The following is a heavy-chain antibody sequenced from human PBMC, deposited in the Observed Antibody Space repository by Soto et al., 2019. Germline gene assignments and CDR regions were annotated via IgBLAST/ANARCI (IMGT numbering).Heavy chain of an antibody. Sequence: ASVKVSCKASGYSFINFGLNWVRQAPGQGLEWMGWVNPYSGHAKYAQKFQGRVITTTDTSTSMVYMELRRLTSDDTAFYYCARDSRETVAAKVRGSHGMDVWGQGTTVTVSS. CDR3: ARDSRETVAAKVRGSHGMDV. V-gene: IGHV1-18*01. CDR2: VNPYSGHA. J-gene: IGHJ6*02. D-gene: IGHD2-15*01. CDR1: GYSFINFG.